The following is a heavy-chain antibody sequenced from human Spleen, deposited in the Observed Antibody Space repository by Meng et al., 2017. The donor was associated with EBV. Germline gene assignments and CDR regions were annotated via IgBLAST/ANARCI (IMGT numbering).Heavy chain of an antibody. D-gene: IGHD3-22*01. CDR1: GGPISSSTG. CDR3: ARRGVDYYDSSAWG. CDR2: IYHGGDT. V-gene: IGHV4-4*02. J-gene: IGHJ4*02. Sequence: QLRGAGAGRVTRSGTLSIRFPVSGGPISSSTGVTWVGQPPGKGLEWIGEIYHGGDTNYNPSLKSRVTISVDKSKNQFSLKVRSVTAADTAVYYCARRGVDYYDSSAWGWGQGALVTVSS.